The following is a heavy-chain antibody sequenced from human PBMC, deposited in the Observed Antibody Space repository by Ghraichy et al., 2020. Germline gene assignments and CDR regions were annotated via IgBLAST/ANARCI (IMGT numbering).Heavy chain of an antibody. CDR2: ISSGGALI. CDR1: GFALSTYS. J-gene: IGHJ6*02. D-gene: IGHD3-10*01. CDR3: ARELPSPHYVMDV. Sequence: GGSLRLSCVASGFALSTYSMDWVRQAPGKGLEWVSSISSGGALIYYADSMRGRFPISRDNAKNSLYLQMNTLRAEDTAVYYCARELPSPHYVMDVWGQGTTVTVSS. V-gene: IGHV3-21*01.